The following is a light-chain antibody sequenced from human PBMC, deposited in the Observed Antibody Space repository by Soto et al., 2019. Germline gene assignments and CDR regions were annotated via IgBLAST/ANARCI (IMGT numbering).Light chain of an antibody. V-gene: IGLV2-14*01. CDR1: SSDLGDYNS. CDR2: DVS. Sequence: QSVLTQPASVSGSPGQSITISCTGTSSDLGDYNSVSWYQHHPGKAPKLMIYDVSHRPSGVSNRFSGSKSGNTASLTISGLQTEYEADYYSSSYTTVRTLVFGEGTKVTVL. CDR3: SSYTTVRTLV. J-gene: IGLJ3*02.